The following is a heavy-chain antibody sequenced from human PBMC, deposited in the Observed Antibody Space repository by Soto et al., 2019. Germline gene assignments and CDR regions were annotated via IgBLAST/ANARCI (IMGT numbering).Heavy chain of an antibody. CDR3: AIAGDWKKKKYGMDF. J-gene: IGHJ6*02. D-gene: IGHD2-21*01. CDR2: IDYSVST. CDR1: VFSIVRLCYE. V-gene: IGHV4-31*03. Sequence: PSETRSLACTLSVFSIVRLCYEWGWIREHPGKGLEWIVYIDYSVSTYYNPSLESRVTISVATSKNQFSLKLSSVTAADRAVYYCAIAGDWKKKKYGMDFWCQGTSVTGSS.